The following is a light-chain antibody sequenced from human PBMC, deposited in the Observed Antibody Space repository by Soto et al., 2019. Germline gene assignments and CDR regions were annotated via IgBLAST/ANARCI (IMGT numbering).Light chain of an antibody. CDR2: DVS. Sequence: HSVLTQPASVSGSPGQSSTISCTRTSSDVGGYNYVSWYQQHPGKAPKLMIYDVSNRPSGVSNRFSGSKSGNTASLTISGLQAEDEADYYCSSSTSSTTLYVFGTGTKVTVL. J-gene: IGLJ1*01. V-gene: IGLV2-14*01. CDR3: SSSTSSTTLYV. CDR1: SSDVGGYNY.